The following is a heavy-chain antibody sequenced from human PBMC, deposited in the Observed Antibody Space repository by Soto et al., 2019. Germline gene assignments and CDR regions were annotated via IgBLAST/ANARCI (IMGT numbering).Heavy chain of an antibody. J-gene: IGHJ4*02. CDR3: ARDLLEGYGHARQPDY. CDR1: GFTFRAYS. D-gene: IGHD5-18*01. CDR2: ITSSSTYI. V-gene: IGHV3-21*06. Sequence: VGSLRLSCVASGFTFRAYSMSWVRQAPGQGLEWVSSITSSSTYIYYTRSVEGRFTISRDDAKNSLHLQMNSLRAEDTAVYYCARDLLEGYGHARQPDYWGQGTLVTVSS.